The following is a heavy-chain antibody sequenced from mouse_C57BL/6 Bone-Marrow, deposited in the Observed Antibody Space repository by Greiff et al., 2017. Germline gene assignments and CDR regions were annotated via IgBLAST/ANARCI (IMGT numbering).Heavy chain of an antibody. CDR1: GYTFTSYD. V-gene: IGHV1-85*01. CDR3: ARDCGGSYGYFDV. J-gene: IGHJ1*03. D-gene: IGHD1-1*02. Sequence: VQLQQSGPELVKPGASVKLSCKASGYTFTSYDINLVKQRPGPGLEWIGWIYPRDGSTKYNEKFKGKATLTVDTSSSTAYMEIHSLTSEDSAVYFCARDCGGSYGYFDVWGTGTTVTVSS. CDR2: IYPRDGST.